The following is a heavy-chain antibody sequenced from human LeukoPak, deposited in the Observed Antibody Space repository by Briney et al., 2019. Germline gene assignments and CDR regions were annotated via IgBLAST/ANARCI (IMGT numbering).Heavy chain of an antibody. D-gene: IGHD3-10*01. CDR2: IRSKAYGGTT. CDR3: TSRSLNYYGSGSYYNRYYFDY. V-gene: IGHV3-49*04. Sequence: GRSLRLSCTASGFTFGDYAMSWVRQAPGKGLEWVGFIRSKAYGGTTEYAASVKGRFTISRDDSKSIAYLQMNSLKTEDTAVYYCTSRSLNYYGSGSYYNRYYFDYWGQGTLVTVSS. CDR1: GFTFGDYA. J-gene: IGHJ4*02.